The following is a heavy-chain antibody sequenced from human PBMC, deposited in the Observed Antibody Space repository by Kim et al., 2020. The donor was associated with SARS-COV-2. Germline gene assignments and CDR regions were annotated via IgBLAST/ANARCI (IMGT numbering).Heavy chain of an antibody. D-gene: IGHD5-12*01. Sequence: SVKVSCKASGGTFSSYAISWVRQAPGQGREWMGGLLHLFGTANYAQKFQGRVTVTADDSTSTAYTELSSLRSEDATVYYCGRGYVVAAITEGSFDYWGQGTLVTVSS. CDR2: LLHLFGTA. CDR3: GRGYVVAAITEGSFDY. V-gene: IGHV1-69*13. CDR1: GGTFSSYA. J-gene: IGHJ4*02.